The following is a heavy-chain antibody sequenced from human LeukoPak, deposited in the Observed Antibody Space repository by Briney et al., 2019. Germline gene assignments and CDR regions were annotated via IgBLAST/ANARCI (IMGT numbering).Heavy chain of an antibody. Sequence: PGGSLRLSCAASAFTFSHYSMNWVRQAPGKGLEWVSSISSGSSYIYYADSVKGRFTISRDNAKNSLHLQMNSLRAEDTAVYYCARDPYYYESSGYFFGAFDIWGQGTMVTVSS. J-gene: IGHJ3*02. V-gene: IGHV3-21*01. CDR2: ISSGSSYI. CDR3: ARDPYYYESSGYFFGAFDI. D-gene: IGHD3-22*01. CDR1: AFTFSHYS.